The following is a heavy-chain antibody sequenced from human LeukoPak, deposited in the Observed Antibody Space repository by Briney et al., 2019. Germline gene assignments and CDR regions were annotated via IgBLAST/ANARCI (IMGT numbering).Heavy chain of an antibody. V-gene: IGHV3-21*01. CDR1: GFIFSTYW. CDR3: ARYLATSYYYYYYMDV. J-gene: IGHJ6*03. D-gene: IGHD5-12*01. CDR2: ISSSSSYI. Sequence: GGSLRLSCTASGFIFSTYWMSWVRQAPGKGLEWVSSISSSSSYIYYADSVKGRFTISRDNAKNSLYLQMNSLRAEDTAVYYCARYLATSYYYYYYMDVWGKGTTVTVSS.